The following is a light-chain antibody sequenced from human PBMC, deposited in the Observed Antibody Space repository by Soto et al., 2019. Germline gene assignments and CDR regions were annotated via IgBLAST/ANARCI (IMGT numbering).Light chain of an antibody. CDR2: KTS. Sequence: DIQMTQSPSTLAASVGDRVSITCRASESISSRLAWYQQKPGKAHKLLIYKTSSLESGVPSRFSGSGSGTEFTINLRRLQPDDFATDYCQRYESHPPFGGGTKVEIK. J-gene: IGKJ4*02. CDR1: ESISSR. V-gene: IGKV1-5*03. CDR3: QRYESHPP.